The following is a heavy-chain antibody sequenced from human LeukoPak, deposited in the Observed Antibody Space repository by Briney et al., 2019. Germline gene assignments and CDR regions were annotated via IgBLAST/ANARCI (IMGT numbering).Heavy chain of an antibody. CDR2: INHSGGT. D-gene: IGHD3-9*01. Sequence: SETLSLTCAVYGGSFSGHYWSWIRQPPGKGLEWIGEINHSGGTNYNPSLKSRVTISVDTSKNQFSLKLSSVTAADTAVYYCARGLFDYDILTGYPPPDAFDIWGQGTMVTVSS. V-gene: IGHV4-34*01. CDR1: GGSFSGHY. CDR3: ARGLFDYDILTGYPPPDAFDI. J-gene: IGHJ3*02.